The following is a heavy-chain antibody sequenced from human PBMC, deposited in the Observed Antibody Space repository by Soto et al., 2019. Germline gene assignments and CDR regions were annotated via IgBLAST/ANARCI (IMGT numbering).Heavy chain of an antibody. CDR2: ISSSGSTI. CDR1: GFTFSSYE. J-gene: IGHJ4*02. D-gene: IGHD6-19*01. V-gene: IGHV3-48*03. Sequence: GGSLRLSCAASGFTFSSYEMNWVRQAPGKGLEWVSYISSSGSTIYYADSVKGRFTISRGNAKNSLYLQMNSLRAEDTAVYYCARDPGGVAGTPDYFDYWGQGTLVTVSS. CDR3: ARDPGGVAGTPDYFDY.